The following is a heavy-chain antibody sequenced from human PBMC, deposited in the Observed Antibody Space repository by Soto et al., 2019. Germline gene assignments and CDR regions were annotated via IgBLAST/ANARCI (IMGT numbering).Heavy chain of an antibody. Sequence: ASVKVSCKASGYTFTSYDINWVRQATGQGLEWMGWMNPNSGNTGYAQKFQGRVTMTRNTSISTAYMELSSLRSEDTAVYYCARGYCSSPSCYNNWFDPWGQGTLVTVSS. CDR1: GYTFTSYD. J-gene: IGHJ5*02. V-gene: IGHV1-8*01. CDR3: ARGYCSSPSCYNNWFDP. CDR2: MNPNSGNT. D-gene: IGHD2-2*02.